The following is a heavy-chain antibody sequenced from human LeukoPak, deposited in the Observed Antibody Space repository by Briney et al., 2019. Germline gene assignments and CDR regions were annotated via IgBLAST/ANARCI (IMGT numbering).Heavy chain of an antibody. CDR1: GYSFINYW. V-gene: IGHV5-51*01. J-gene: IGHJ5*01. CDR3: ARRANWNYDS. CDR2: IYPDDSDT. D-gene: IGHD1-7*01. Sequence: GESLKISCKGSGYSFINYWIGWVRQMPGKGLEWMGIIYPDDSDTRYSPSFQGQVTFSADKSISTAYLQWNSLKAWGTAMHYCARRANWNYDSWGQGTLVTVSS.